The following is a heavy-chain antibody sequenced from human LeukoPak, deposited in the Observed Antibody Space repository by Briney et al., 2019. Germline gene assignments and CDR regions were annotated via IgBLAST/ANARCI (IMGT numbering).Heavy chain of an antibody. CDR1: GYSITELS. CDR3: ATGTHYDLLPF. D-gene: IGHD3-9*01. V-gene: IGHV1-24*01. Sequence: GGSGTVSCKVSGYSITELSTQWVRQAPGKGLEWVGGFDPGSGKIIYEQKFQDRVTMTEDTSTDTAYMELSSLRSEDTALYYCATGTHYDLLPFWGQGTLVTVSS. J-gene: IGHJ4*02. CDR2: FDPGSGKI.